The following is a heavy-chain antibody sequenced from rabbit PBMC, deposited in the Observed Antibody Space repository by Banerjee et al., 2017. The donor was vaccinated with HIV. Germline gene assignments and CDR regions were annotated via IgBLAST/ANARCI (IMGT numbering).Heavy chain of an antibody. CDR3: ARAGGL. CDR2: IDPVFTST. V-gene: IGHV1S7*01. Sequence: QLKETGGGLVQPGGSLKLSCKASEFDLSRYYMSWVRQAPGKGLGWTGYIDPVFTSTYASWENARFTISSHNAQNTLYLQLNSLTAADTATYFCARAGGLWGQGTLVTVS. J-gene: IGHJ4*01. CDR1: EFDLSRYY.